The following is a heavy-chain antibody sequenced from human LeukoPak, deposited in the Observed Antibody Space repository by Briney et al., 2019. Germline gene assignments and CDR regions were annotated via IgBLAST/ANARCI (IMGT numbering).Heavy chain of an antibody. CDR2: INHSGST. J-gene: IGHJ4*02. CDR1: GGSFSGYY. D-gene: IGHD4-17*01. CDR3: ARVSRYGDYGN. V-gene: IGHV4-34*01. Sequence: PSETLSLTCAVYGGSFSGYYWSWIRQPPGKGLEWIGEINHSGSTNYNPSLKSRVTISVDTSKNQFSLELSSVTAADTAVYYRARVSRYGDYGNWGQGTLVTVSS.